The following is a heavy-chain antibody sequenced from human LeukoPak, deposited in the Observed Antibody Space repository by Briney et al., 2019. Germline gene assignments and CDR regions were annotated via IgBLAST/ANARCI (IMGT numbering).Heavy chain of an antibody. CDR2: ISSSGSNI. CDR3: ARDVADSYYYGSGSYYNLPPGY. D-gene: IGHD3-10*01. V-gene: IGHV3-11*01. J-gene: IGHJ4*02. CDR1: GFTFSDYY. Sequence: GGSLRLSCAASGFTFSDYYMSWIRQAPGKGLEWVSYISSSGSNIYLADSVKGRFTVSRDNAKNSLYLQMNGLRAEDTAVYYCARDVADSYYYGSGSYYNLPPGYWGQGTLVTVSS.